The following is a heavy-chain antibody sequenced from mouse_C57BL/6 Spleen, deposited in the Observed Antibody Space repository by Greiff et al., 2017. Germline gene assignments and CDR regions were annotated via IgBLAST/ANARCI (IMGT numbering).Heavy chain of an antibody. CDR1: GYTFTEYT. J-gene: IGHJ4*01. V-gene: IGHV1-62-2*01. Sequence: QVQLKESGAELVKPGASVKLSCKASGYTFTEYTIHWVKQRSGQGLEWIGWFYPGSGSIKYNEKFKDKATLTADKSSSTVYMELSRLTSEDSAVYFGARHENHYGSPHAMDYWGQGTSVTVSS. D-gene: IGHD1-1*01. CDR2: FYPGSGSI. CDR3: ARHENHYGSPHAMDY.